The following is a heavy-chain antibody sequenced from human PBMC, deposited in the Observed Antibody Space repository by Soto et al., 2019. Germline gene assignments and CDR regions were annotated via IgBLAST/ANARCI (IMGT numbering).Heavy chain of an antibody. D-gene: IGHD3-22*01. CDR1: GFTFSSYG. CDR2: IWYDGSNK. CDR3: ARGGEGYYDSSGYYYYYYGMDV. Sequence: PGGSLRLSCAASGFTFSSYGMHWVRQAPGKGLEWVAVIWYDGSNKYYADSVKGRFTISRDNSKNTLYLQMNSLRAEDTAVYYCARGGEGYYDSSGYYYYYYGMDVWGQGTTVTVSS. V-gene: IGHV3-33*01. J-gene: IGHJ6*02.